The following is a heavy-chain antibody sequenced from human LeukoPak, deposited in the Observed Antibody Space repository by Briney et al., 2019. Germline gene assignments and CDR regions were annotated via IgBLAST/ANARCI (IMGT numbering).Heavy chain of an antibody. D-gene: IGHD2-2*01. V-gene: IGHV1-2*02. Sequence: ASVKVSRKASGHSFTDYYMHWVRQAPGQGLEWMGWINPYSGDTNFAQKFQGRVTMTRDTSISTAYMELSRLRSDDTAVFYCARVGGYCTTTSCSYGMDVWGQGTTVTVSS. CDR1: GHSFTDYY. CDR2: INPYSGDT. CDR3: ARVGGYCTTTSCSYGMDV. J-gene: IGHJ6*02.